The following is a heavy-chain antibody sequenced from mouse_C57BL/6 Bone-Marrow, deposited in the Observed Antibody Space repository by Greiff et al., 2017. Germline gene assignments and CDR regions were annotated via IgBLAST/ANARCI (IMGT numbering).Heavy chain of an antibody. CDR2: ISSGGSYT. D-gene: IGHD1-1*01. J-gene: IGHJ4*01. CDR3: ARHVVASMDY. V-gene: IGHV5-6*01. CDR1: GFTFSSYG. Sequence: EVHLVESGGDLVKPGGSLKLSCAAPGFTFSSYGMSWVRQTPDKRLEWVATISSGGSYTYYPDSVKGRFTISRDNAKNTLYLQMSSLKSEDTAMYYCARHVVASMDYWGQGTSVTVSS.